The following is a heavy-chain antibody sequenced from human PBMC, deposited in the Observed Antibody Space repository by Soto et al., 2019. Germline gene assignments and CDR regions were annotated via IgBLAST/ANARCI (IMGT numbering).Heavy chain of an antibody. D-gene: IGHD5-18*01. V-gene: IGHV1-2*02. CDR1: GYTFNAYY. CDR2: INPNSDST. J-gene: IGHJ4*02. CDR3: ARGLELWFGVDF. Sequence: QVQLVQSGAEVKKPGASVKVSCKASGYTFNAYYIHWVRQAPGQGLEWMGWINPNSDSTYYAQQFQGRVTQTRDTSITTAYMELSSLRSGDSTVYYCARGLELWFGVDFWGQGTLVTVPS.